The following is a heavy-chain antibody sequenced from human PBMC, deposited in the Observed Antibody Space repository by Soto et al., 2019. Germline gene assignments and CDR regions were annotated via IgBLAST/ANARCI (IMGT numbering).Heavy chain of an antibody. V-gene: IGHV3-21*01. D-gene: IGHD3-9*01. CDR3: ARRNIVTAYCDY. J-gene: IGHJ4*02. CDR2: ISSSSSYT. Sequence: EVQLVESGGGLVQPGGSLRLSCAASGFTFSSYSMNWVRQAPGKGLEWVSAISSSSSYTYYADSVKGRFTISRDKAKNSLDLQRSSLPAKDTPVYYWARRNIVTAYCDYWGQGTLVTASS. CDR1: GFTFSSYS.